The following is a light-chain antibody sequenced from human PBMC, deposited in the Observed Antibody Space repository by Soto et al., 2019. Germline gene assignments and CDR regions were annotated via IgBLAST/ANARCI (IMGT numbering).Light chain of an antibody. V-gene: IGKV1-39*01. CDR3: QQSYSSPLT. Sequence: DIQMTQSPSSLSASVGDSVTITCRASLSSSSYLSWYQQNPGKPPKLLIFAASSLQSGVPSRFSGSGSGTDFTLTISSLQPEDFATYYCQQSYSSPLTFGGGTKVEIK. J-gene: IGKJ4*01. CDR2: AAS. CDR1: LSSSSY.